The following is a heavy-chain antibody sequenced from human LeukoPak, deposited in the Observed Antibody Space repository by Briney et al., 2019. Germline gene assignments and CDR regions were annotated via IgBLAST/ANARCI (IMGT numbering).Heavy chain of an antibody. V-gene: IGHV3-30-3*01. CDR2: ISYDGSNK. CDR1: GFTFSSYA. Sequence: GGSLRLSCAASGFTFSSYAMHWVRQAPGQGLGWVAAISYDGSNKYYADSVKGRFTISRDNSKNTLYLQMNSLRPEDTALYYCVLGHYGGLSDYWGQGTLVTVSS. D-gene: IGHD4-23*01. CDR3: VLGHYGGLSDY. J-gene: IGHJ4*02.